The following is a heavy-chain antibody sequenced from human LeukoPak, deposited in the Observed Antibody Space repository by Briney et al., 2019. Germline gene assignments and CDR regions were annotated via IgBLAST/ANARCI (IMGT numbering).Heavy chain of an antibody. CDR1: GYTFTSYG. V-gene: IGHV1-18*01. Sequence: ASVKVSCKASGYTFTSYGIRWVRQAPGQGLEWMGWISAYNGNTNYAQKLQGRVTMTTDTSTSTAYMELRSLRSDDTAVYYCARDGYCSSTRCYIGRIDYWGQGTLVTVSS. CDR2: ISAYNGNT. D-gene: IGHD2-2*03. CDR3: ARDGYCSSTRCYIGRIDY. J-gene: IGHJ4*02.